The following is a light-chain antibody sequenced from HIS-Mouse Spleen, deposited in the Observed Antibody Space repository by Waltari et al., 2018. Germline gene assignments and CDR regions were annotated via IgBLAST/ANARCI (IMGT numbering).Light chain of an antibody. CDR1: SSNIGSNY. CDR2: RNN. Sequence: QSVLTQPPSASGTPGQRVTISCSGRSSNIGSNYVYWYQQLPGTAPKLLIYRNNQRPSGVPDRFSGYKSGTSASLAISGLRSEDEADYYCAAWDDSLSGPVFGGGTKLTVL. J-gene: IGLJ3*02. V-gene: IGLV1-47*01. CDR3: AAWDDSLSGPV.